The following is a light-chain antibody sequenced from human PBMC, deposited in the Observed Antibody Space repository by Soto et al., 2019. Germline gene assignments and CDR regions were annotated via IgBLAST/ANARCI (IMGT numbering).Light chain of an antibody. V-gene: IGKV1-5*01. CDR2: DVS. Sequence: DVQMTQSPSTLSASVGDRVTITCRASQSISSLLSWSQQKPGKAPKLLIYDVSSLESGVPSRFSGSGSGTDFTLPISSLQPEDFATYSCPHSHSPPLPFGGGTKVDIK. CDR1: QSISSL. J-gene: IGKJ4*01. CDR3: PHSHSPPLP.